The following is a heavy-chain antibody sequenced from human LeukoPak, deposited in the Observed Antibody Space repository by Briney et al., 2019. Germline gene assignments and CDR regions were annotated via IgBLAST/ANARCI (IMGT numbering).Heavy chain of an antibody. CDR1: GASISSSSYY. J-gene: IGHJ5*02. V-gene: IGHV4-39*01. D-gene: IGHD3-22*01. CDR3: ARDDLIVGGNNWFDP. Sequence: SETLSLTCTVSGASISSSSYYWGWVRQPPGKGLEWIGSIYYGRSTYYNPSLKSRVTISVDASENQFSLRLNSVTAADTAVYYCARDDLIVGGNNWFDPWGQGTLVTVSS. CDR2: IYYGRST.